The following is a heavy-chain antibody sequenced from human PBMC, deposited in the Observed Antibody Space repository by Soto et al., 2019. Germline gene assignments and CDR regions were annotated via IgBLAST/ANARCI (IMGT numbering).Heavy chain of an antibody. CDR1: GFTFSSYG. J-gene: IGHJ6*02. V-gene: IGHV3-30*18. Sequence: GGSLRLSCAASGFTFSSYGMHWVRQAPGKGLEWVAVISYDGSNKYYADSVKGRFTISRDNSKNTLYLQMNSLRAEDTAVYYCAKSTWRQWLDRYYYYGMDVWGQGTTVTVSS. CDR2: ISYDGSNK. CDR3: AKSTWRQWLDRYYYYGMDV. D-gene: IGHD6-19*01.